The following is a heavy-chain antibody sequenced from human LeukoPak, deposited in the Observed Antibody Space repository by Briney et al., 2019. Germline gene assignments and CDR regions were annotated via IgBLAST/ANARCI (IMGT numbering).Heavy chain of an antibody. CDR1: GGTFSSYA. CDR3: AREGYCSGGSCYPGYNWFDP. Sequence: GASVKASCXASGGTFSSYAISWVRQAPGQGLEWMGGIIPIFGTANYAQKFQGRVTITTDESTSTAYMELSSLRSEDTAVYYCAREGYCSGGSCYPGYNWFDPWGQGTLVTVSS. J-gene: IGHJ5*02. V-gene: IGHV1-69*05. D-gene: IGHD2-15*01. CDR2: IIPIFGTA.